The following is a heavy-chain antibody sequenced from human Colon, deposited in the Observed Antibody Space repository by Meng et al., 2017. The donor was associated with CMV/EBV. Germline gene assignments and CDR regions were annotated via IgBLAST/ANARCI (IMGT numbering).Heavy chain of an antibody. CDR1: GGHFNSNA. D-gene: IGHD2-2*01. Sequence: SVKVSCKTSGGHFNSNAISWVRQPPGQGLEWMGGLIPMFGTPKYAQKFLGRVTITADDSTSTTYMELSSLTSDDTAVYYCARSPLPAALNWFDPWGQGTLVTVSS. J-gene: IGHJ5*02. V-gene: IGHV1-69*13. CDR3: ARSPLPAALNWFDP. CDR2: LIPMFGTP.